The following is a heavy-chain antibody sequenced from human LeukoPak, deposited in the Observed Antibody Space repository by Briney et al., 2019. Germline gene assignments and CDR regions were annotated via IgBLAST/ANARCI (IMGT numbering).Heavy chain of an antibody. CDR2: ISYDGSNK. D-gene: IGHD1-26*01. CDR3: AKLRIVGATTRYDY. CDR1: GFTFSSYA. J-gene: IGHJ4*02. V-gene: IGHV3-30-3*02. Sequence: GGSLRLSCAASGFTFSSYAMHWVRQAPGKGLEWVAVISYDGSNKYYADSVKGRFTISRDNSKNTLYLQMNSLRAEDTAVYYCAKLRIVGATTRYDYWGQGTLVTVSS.